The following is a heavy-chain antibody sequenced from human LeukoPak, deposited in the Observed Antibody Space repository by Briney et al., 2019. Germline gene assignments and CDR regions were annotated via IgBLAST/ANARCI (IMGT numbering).Heavy chain of an antibody. V-gene: IGHV3-48*03. CDR3: ASGVQGTSWIVN. Sequence: GGSLRLSCAASGFTFSSYEMNWVRQAPGKGLEWVSYISSSGSTIYYADSVKGRFTISRDNAKDSLYLQMNSLRAEDTAVYYCASGVQGTSWIVNWGRGTLVTVSS. CDR1: GFTFSSYE. J-gene: IGHJ4*01. D-gene: IGHD2-15*01. CDR2: ISSSGSTI.